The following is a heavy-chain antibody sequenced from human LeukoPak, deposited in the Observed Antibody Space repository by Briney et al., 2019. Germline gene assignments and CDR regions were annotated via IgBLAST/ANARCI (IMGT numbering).Heavy chain of an antibody. J-gene: IGHJ4*02. D-gene: IGHD3-10*01. V-gene: IGHV3-53*01. Sequence: TGGSLRLSCAASGFTVSSNYMSWVRQAPGKGLEWVSVIYSGGSTYYADSVKGRFTISRDNSKNTLYLQMNSLRAEDTAVYYCARVFPYGSGSYLDYWGQGTLVTVSS. CDR3: ARVFPYGSGSYLDY. CDR1: GFTVSSNY. CDR2: IYSGGST.